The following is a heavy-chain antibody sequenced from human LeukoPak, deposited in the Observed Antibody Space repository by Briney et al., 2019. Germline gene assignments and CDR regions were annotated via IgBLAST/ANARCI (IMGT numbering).Heavy chain of an antibody. CDR2: IYNSGST. Sequence: PSETLSLTCKVSGGSISTYYWSWFRQPPGKGLEWIGYIYNSGSTTYNPSIKSRVTISVDTSKNQLSLKLTSVTATDTAVYYCARHGSGWSFDYWGQGALVTVSS. CDR3: ARHGSGWSFDY. V-gene: IGHV4-59*01. CDR1: GGSISTYY. J-gene: IGHJ4*02. D-gene: IGHD6-19*01.